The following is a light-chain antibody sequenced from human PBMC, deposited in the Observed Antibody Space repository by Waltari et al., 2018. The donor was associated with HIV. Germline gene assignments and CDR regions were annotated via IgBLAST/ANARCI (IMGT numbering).Light chain of an antibody. J-gene: IGKJ4*01. CDR2: WPT. V-gene: IGKV4-1*01. CDR1: LTVFYTSYHHNC. Sequence: DIVMSQSPDSLTVSLGERATLNCTSRLTVFYTSYHHNCLSWYLQRPGQSPKLPIFWPTTGAVGVSERCRGSWSGNHFSLTLSSLHDDDVGIYYCQQYNTVPSTFGGGTKVEI. CDR3: QQYNTVPST.